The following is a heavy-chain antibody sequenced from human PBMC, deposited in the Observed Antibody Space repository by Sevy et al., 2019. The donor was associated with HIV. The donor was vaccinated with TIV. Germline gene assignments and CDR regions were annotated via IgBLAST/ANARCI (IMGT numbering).Heavy chain of an antibody. CDR2: IYFTGNT. J-gene: IGHJ4*02. D-gene: IGHD6-6*01. V-gene: IGHV4-59*01. Sequence: SESLSLTCSVSGRSISSYFWTWVRQSPGKGLEWIGNIYFTGNTDYSPSLKSRVTLSLDTSKSQFSLTLKSVTAADTAIYFCARDSTNRPRVLDYWGQGTLVTVSS. CDR1: GRSISSYF. CDR3: ARDSTNRPRVLDY.